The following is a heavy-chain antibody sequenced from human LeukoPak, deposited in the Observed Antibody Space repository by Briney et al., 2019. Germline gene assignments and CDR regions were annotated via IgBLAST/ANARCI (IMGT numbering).Heavy chain of an antibody. D-gene: IGHD2/OR15-2a*01. CDR1: GFTFSSYA. CDR3: AGVRAIVRNAIGGAFDI. Sequence: GGSLRLSCAASGFTFSSYAMHWVRQAPGKGLEWVAVISYDGSNKYYADSVKGRFTISRDNSKNTLYLQMNSLRAEDTAVYYCAGVRAIVRNAIGGAFDIWGQGTMVAVSS. CDR2: ISYDGSNK. V-gene: IGHV3-30-3*01. J-gene: IGHJ3*02.